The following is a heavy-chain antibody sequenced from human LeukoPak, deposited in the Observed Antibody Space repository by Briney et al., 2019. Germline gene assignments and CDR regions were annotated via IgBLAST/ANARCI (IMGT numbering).Heavy chain of an antibody. CDR3: ASLNGGDYHSSGYYYVGFFDH. CDR2: ISSGSRYI. J-gene: IGHJ4*02. Sequence: GGSLRLSCSASELTFSAYSMSWVRQAPGKGLEWLSSISSGSRYIYYADSVKGRFTISRDNAENSLYLQMNSLRAEDTAVYYCASLNGGDYHSSGYYYVGFFDHWGQGGLVTVSS. CDR1: ELTFSAYS. V-gene: IGHV3-21*01. D-gene: IGHD3-22*01.